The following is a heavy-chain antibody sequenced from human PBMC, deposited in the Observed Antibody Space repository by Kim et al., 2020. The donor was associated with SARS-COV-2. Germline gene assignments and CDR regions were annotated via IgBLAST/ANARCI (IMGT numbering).Heavy chain of an antibody. CDR3: ARVGNYNYFDP. CDR1: GGSISTYY. J-gene: IGHJ5*02. D-gene: IGHD1-7*01. V-gene: IGHV4-4*07. CDR2: MSIAGST. Sequence: SETLSLTCTVSGGSISTYYWTWIRQPAGKGLEWIGRMSIAGSTDYNPSLESRVTISLDTSNNQFSLNVRSVTAADTAVYYCARVGNYNYFDPWGQGTLVTVSS.